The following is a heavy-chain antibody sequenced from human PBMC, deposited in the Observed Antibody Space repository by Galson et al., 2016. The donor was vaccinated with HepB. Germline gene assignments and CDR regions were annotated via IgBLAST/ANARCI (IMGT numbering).Heavy chain of an antibody. V-gene: IGHV3-53*01. CDR1: GFTVSSHY. D-gene: IGHD2-21*01. CDR2: IYIGGST. Sequence: SLRLSCAASGFTVSSHYMSWVRQAPGKGLEWVSVIYIGGSTYYADSVKGRFTISRDNSKNTVYLQMNSLRAEDTAVYYCARDVRFPGSAPYMDVWGKGTTVTVSS. CDR3: ARDVRFPGSAPYMDV. J-gene: IGHJ6*03.